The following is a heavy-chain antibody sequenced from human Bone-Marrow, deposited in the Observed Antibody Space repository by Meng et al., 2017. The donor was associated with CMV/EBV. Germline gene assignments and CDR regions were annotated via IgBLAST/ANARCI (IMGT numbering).Heavy chain of an antibody. J-gene: IGHJ4*02. CDR1: GFTFSSYW. Sequence: GESLKISCAASGFTFSSYWMHWVRQAPGKGLVWVSYISSSSSPIYYADSVKGRFTISRDCAKNSLYLQMNSLRAEDTAVYYCARELTYYYGSPLDYWGQGTLVTVSS. CDR2: ISSSSSPI. V-gene: IGHV3-48*04. D-gene: IGHD3-10*01. CDR3: ARELTYYYGSPLDY.